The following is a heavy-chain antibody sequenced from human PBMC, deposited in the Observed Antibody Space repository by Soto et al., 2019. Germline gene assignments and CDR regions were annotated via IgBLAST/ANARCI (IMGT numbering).Heavy chain of an antibody. CDR1: GGSISSYY. Sequence: QVQLQESGPGLVKPSETLSLTCTVSGGSISSYYWSWIRQPPGKGLEWIGYIYYSGSTNYNPSLTSRVTISVDTSKHQFSLKLSSVTAADTAVYYCASQVPGPYGSGSYFDYWGQGTLVTVSS. V-gene: IGHV4-59*08. CDR3: ASQVPGPYGSGSYFDY. J-gene: IGHJ4*02. CDR2: IYYSGST. D-gene: IGHD3-10*01.